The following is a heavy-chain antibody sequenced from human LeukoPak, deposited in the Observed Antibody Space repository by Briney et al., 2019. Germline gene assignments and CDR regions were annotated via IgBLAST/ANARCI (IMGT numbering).Heavy chain of an antibody. J-gene: IGHJ4*02. CDR3: TPVMVEDRGF. D-gene: IGHD2-15*01. CDR2: IKSKNDGGAS. CDR1: GFIFNKAW. Sequence: GGSLRLSCAASGFIFNKAWMNWVRQAPGKGPEWVGRIKSKNDGGASDYGSPVKGRFTISRDDSKNTLYLQMNSLISDDTAIYYCTPVMVEDRGFWGQGTLVTVSS. V-gene: IGHV3-15*01.